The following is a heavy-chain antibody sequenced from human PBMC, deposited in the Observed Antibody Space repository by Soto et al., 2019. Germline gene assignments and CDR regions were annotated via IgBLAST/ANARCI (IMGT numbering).Heavy chain of an antibody. V-gene: IGHV3-33*01. CDR1: GFTFSSYG. D-gene: IGHD5-18*01. J-gene: IGHJ6*02. CDR3: ARAPGGDTGDYYYYGMDV. CDR2: IWYDGSNK. Sequence: PGGSLRLSCAASGFTFSSYGMHWVRQAPGKGLEWVAVIWYDGSNKYSADSVKGRFTISRDNSKNTLYLQMNSLRAEDTAVYYWARAPGGDTGDYYYYGMDVWGQGTTVTV.